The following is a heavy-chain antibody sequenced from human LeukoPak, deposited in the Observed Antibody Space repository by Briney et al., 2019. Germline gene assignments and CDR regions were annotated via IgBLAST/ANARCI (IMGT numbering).Heavy chain of an antibody. Sequence: GGSLRLSCAASGFTFSSYWMSWVRQAPGKGLEWVANIKQDGSEKYYVDSVKGRFTISRDNAKNSLYLQMNSLRAEDTAVYYCARGRDFWSGYQLDYWGQGTLVIVSS. D-gene: IGHD3-3*01. V-gene: IGHV3-7*01. CDR2: IKQDGSEK. J-gene: IGHJ4*02. CDR3: ARGRDFWSGYQLDY. CDR1: GFTFSSYW.